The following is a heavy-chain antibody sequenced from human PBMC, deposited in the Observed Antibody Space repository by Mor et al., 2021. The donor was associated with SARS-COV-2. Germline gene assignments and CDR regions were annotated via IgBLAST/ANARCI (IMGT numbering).Heavy chain of an antibody. CDR3: ARSHTWGYSDS. J-gene: IGHJ4*02. CDR2: NNTYNGNT. V-gene: IGHV1-18*01. Sequence: LEFMGWNNTYNGNTNYAQKFQGRVTMTTDTSTRTAYMELRRLISDDTAVYFCARSHTWGYSDSWGQGTLLTVSS. D-gene: IGHD1-26*01.